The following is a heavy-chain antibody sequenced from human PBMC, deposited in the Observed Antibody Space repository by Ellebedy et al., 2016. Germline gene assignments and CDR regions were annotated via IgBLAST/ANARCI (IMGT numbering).Heavy chain of an antibody. CDR3: ARDRGRDGYTYWYFDL. CDR2: ISSTSSNI. Sequence: GGSLRLSCAASGFSFSNYWMSWVRQAPGKGLQWVSYISSTSSNIYYADSVKGRFTISRDNAKNSLTLQMDSLRDEDTAVYYCARDRGRDGYTYWYFDLWGRGTLVTVSS. D-gene: IGHD5-24*01. V-gene: IGHV3-48*02. J-gene: IGHJ2*01. CDR1: GFSFSNYW.